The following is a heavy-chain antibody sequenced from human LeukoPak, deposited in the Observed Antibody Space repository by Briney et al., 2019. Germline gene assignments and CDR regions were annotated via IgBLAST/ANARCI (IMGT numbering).Heavy chain of an antibody. CDR1: GFTFSSYT. D-gene: IGHD5-18*01. CDR2: ISYDGSNK. CDR3: ARTSRGYSYGYVDY. Sequence: PGRSLRLSCAASGFTFSSYTMHWVRQAPGKGLEWVAVISYDGSNKYYADSVKGRFTISRDNSKNTLYLQMNSLRAEDTAVYYCARTSRGYSYGYVDYWGQGTLVTVSS. V-gene: IGHV3-30*04. J-gene: IGHJ4*02.